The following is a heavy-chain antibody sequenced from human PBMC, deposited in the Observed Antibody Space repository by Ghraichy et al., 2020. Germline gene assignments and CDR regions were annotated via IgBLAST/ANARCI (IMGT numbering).Heavy chain of an antibody. CDR3: ARVDSTGWYYFDY. CDR2: IYYSGST. CDR1: GGSITSYY. V-gene: IGHV4-59*01. Sequence: SETLSLTCTVSGGSITSYYWSWIRQPPGKGLEWIGYIYYSGSTNYNPSLKSRVTISVDTSKNQFSLKLSSVTAADTAVYYCARVDSTGWYYFDYWGQGTLVTVSS. J-gene: IGHJ4*02. D-gene: IGHD6-19*01.